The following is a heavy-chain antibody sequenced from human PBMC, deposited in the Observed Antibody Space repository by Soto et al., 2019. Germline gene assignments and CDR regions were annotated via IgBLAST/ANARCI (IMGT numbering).Heavy chain of an antibody. CDR3: ARALFGYSYGQHFDY. CDR1: GGSISSGDYY. CDR2: IYYSGST. Sequence: QVQLQESGPRLVKPSQTLSLTCTVSGGSISSGDYYWSWIRQPPGKGLEWIGYIYYSGSTYYNPFLKSRVTISVDTSKNQFSLKLSSVTAADTAVYYCARALFGYSYGQHFDYWGQGTLVTVSS. D-gene: IGHD5-18*01. V-gene: IGHV4-30-4*01. J-gene: IGHJ4*02.